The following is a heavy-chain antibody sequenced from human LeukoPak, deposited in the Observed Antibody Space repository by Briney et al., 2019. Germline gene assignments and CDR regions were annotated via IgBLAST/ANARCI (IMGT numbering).Heavy chain of an antibody. CDR3: ARDRIAVADPPNWFDP. Sequence: SETLSLTCTVSGYFISSGYYWGWIRQPPGKGLQWIGSIHHSGSTYYNPSLKSRVTISVDTSKNQFSLKLSSVTAADTAVYYCARDRIAVADPPNWFDPWGQGILVTVSS. CDR2: IHHSGST. CDR1: GYFISSGYY. V-gene: IGHV4-38-2*02. J-gene: IGHJ5*02. D-gene: IGHD6-19*01.